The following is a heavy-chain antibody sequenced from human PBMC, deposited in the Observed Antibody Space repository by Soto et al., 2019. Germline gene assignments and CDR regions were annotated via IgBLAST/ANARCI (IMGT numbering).Heavy chain of an antibody. J-gene: IGHJ4*02. CDR2: VYWTGST. D-gene: IGHD2-8*01. V-gene: IGHV4-39*01. CDR1: GDSITTNGYY. Sequence: TSETLSLTCSVSGDSITTNGYYWGWIRQPPGKGLQWIGNVYWTGSTFSHPSLKSRVFISVGTSKNEFSLRLTSVTAADTAVYYCARSHYTYGLLIDYWGPGTLVTVSS. CDR3: ARSHYTYGLLIDY.